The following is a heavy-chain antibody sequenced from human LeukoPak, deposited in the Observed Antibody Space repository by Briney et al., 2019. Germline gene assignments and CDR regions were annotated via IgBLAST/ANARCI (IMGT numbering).Heavy chain of an antibody. CDR2: ISGSGGST. D-gene: IGHD3-9*01. J-gene: IGHJ4*02. V-gene: IGHV3-23*01. Sequence: GGSLRLSCAASGFTFSSYAMSWVRQAPGKGLEWVSAISGSGGSTYYADSVKGRFTISRDNSKNTLYLQMNSLRAEDTAVYYCAKDGVYDILPGYVFDSGGQGPLVTVSS. CDR1: GFTFSSYA. CDR3: AKDGVYDILPGYVFDS.